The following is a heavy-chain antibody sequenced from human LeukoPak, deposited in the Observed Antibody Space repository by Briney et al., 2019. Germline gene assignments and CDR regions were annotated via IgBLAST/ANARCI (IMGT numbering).Heavy chain of an antibody. Sequence: PSETLSLTCTVSGGSISNSSYYWGWIRQPPGKGLEWIGSIYYSGSTYYNPSLKSRVTISVDTSKNQFSLKLSSVTAADTAVYYCARSGWFGEASMLWGQGTLVTVSS. CDR2: IYYSGST. CDR3: ARSGWFGEASML. CDR1: GGSISNSSYY. V-gene: IGHV4-39*01. D-gene: IGHD3-10*01. J-gene: IGHJ4*02.